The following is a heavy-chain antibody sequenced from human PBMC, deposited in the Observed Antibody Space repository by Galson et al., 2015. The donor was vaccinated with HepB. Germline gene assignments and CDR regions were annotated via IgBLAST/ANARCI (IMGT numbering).Heavy chain of an antibody. V-gene: IGHV3-23*01. D-gene: IGHD6-19*01. CDR3: ARMTGGVSGWNHYYYYGIDV. Sequence: SLRLSCAGSGFTFRSHAMSWIRQAPGKGLEWVSLISGGGSRTYYTDPVKGRFTISRDNSKNTLYLQMNSLRAEDTAIYYCARMTGGVSGWNHYYYYGIDVWGQGTTVTVSS. CDR1: GFTFRSHA. J-gene: IGHJ6*02. CDR2: ISGGGSRT.